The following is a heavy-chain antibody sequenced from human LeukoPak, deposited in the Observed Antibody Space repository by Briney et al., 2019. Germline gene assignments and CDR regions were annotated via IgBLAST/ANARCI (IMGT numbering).Heavy chain of an antibody. CDR1: GYTLTELS. D-gene: IGHD4-17*01. Sequence: ASVTVSYKVSGYTLTELSMHWVRQAPGKGLEWMGGFDPEDGETIYAQKFQGRVTMTEDTSTDTAYMELSSLRSEDTAVYYCATDVDGTTVTTKESAFDIWGQGTMVTVSS. V-gene: IGHV1-24*01. J-gene: IGHJ3*02. CDR2: FDPEDGET. CDR3: ATDVDGTTVTTKESAFDI.